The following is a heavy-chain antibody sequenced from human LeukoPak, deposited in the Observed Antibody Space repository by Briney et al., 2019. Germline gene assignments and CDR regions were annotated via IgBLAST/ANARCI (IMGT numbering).Heavy chain of an antibody. V-gene: IGHV4-59*08. Sequence: SETLSLTCTVSGDSITDYSWSWIRQPPGKELEWIGFIYHSGTTSYNPSLNSRVTISIDTSTNQFSLKLSSVTAADTAVYYCAKFHNWFDSWGQGTLVAVSS. CDR2: IYHSGTT. CDR1: GDSITDYS. CDR3: AKFHNWFDS. D-gene: IGHD2-21*01. J-gene: IGHJ5*01.